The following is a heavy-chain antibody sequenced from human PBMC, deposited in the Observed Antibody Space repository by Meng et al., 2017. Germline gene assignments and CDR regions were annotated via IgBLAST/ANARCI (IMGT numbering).Heavy chain of an antibody. CDR1: GFTFSSYS. CDR3: ARGQDQYSSGWNAFDI. V-gene: IGHV3-21*01. CDR2: ISSSSSYI. J-gene: IGHJ3*02. Sequence: GESLKISCAASGFTFSSYSMNWVRQAPGKGLEWVSSISSSSSYIYYADSVQGRFTISRDNAKNSLYLQMNSLRAEDTAVYYCARGQDQYSSGWNAFDIWGQGTMVTVSS. D-gene: IGHD6-19*01.